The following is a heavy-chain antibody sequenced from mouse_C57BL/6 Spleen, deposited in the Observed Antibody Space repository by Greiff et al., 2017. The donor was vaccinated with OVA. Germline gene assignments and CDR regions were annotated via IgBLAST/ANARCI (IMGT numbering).Heavy chain of an antibody. CDR2: IDPSDSYT. V-gene: IGHV1-50*01. CDR1: GYTFSSYW. J-gene: IGHJ3*01. Sequence: VQLQHPGAELVKPGASVKLSCKASGYTFSSYWMQWVKQRPGQGLEWIGEIDPSDSYTNYNQKFKGKATLTVDTSSSTAYMQLSSLTSEDSAVYYCARWGAYWGQGTLVTVSA. CDR3: ARWGAY.